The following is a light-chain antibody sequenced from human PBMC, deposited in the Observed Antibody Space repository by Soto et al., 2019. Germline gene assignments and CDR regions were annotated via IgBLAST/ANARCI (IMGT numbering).Light chain of an antibody. CDR2: GAS. CDR3: QQYNNWRT. J-gene: IGKJ1*01. CDR1: QSVSSSY. Sequence: IGLTQSPGTLSLSPGERATLSCGASQSVSSSYLAWYQQKPGQAPRLLIYGASSRATGIPDRFSGSGSGTEFTLTISSLQSEDFAVYYCQQYNNWRTFGQGTKVDI. V-gene: IGKV3-20*01.